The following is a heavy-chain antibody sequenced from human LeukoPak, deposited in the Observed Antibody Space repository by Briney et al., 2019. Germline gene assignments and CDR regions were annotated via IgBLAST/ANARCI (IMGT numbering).Heavy chain of an antibody. CDR2: IYTSGST. V-gene: IGHV4-4*07. CDR1: GGSISSYY. D-gene: IGHD3-22*01. J-gene: IGHJ6*03. Sequence: PSETLSLTCTVSGGSISSYYWSWIRQPARKGLEWIGRIYTSGSTNYNPSLKSRVTMSVDTSKNQFSLKLSSVTAADTAVYYCARDKYFYDSPYYYYMDVWGKGTTVTVSS. CDR3: ARDKYFYDSPYYYYMDV.